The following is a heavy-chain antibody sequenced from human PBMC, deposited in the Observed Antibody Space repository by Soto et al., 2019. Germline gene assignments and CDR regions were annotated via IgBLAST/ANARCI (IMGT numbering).Heavy chain of an antibody. CDR2: IYYSGST. CDR3: ARARYNWNYADY. CDR1: GGSISSGDYY. Sequence: QVQLQESGPGLVKPSQTLSLTCTVSGGSISSGDYYWSWIRQPPGKGLEWIGYIYYSGSTNYNPSLKSRXXIXGXXSKNQFSLKLSSVTAADTAVYYCARARYNWNYADYWGQGTLVTVSS. D-gene: IGHD1-20*01. V-gene: IGHV4-30-4*01. J-gene: IGHJ4*02.